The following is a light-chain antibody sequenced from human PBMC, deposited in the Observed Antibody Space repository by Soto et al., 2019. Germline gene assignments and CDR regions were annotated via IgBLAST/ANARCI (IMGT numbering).Light chain of an antibody. V-gene: IGKV3-15*01. Sequence: EILLTQSPGTVSLSSGERATLSCRASQSVNSTFLAWYQQKPGQAPRLLFYGASTGATGLPARFSGSGSGTEFTLTISSRQAEDCAVYYCQQYYNWPRTFGQGTRVEIK. J-gene: IGKJ5*01. CDR3: QQYYNWPRT. CDR1: QSVNST. CDR2: GAS.